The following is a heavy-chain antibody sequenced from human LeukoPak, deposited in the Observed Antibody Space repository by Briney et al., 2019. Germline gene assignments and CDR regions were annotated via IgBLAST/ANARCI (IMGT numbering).Heavy chain of an antibody. V-gene: IGHV4-59*01. Sequence: SETLSLTCTVSGGSISIYYWSWIRQPPGKGLEWIGYVYNSGSTDYNPSLKSRVTISADTSKNQFSLKLSSVTAADTAVYYCAREGVPGAFDIWGQGTMVTVSS. CDR2: VYNSGST. D-gene: IGHD7-27*01. CDR3: AREGVPGAFDI. CDR1: GGSISIYY. J-gene: IGHJ3*02.